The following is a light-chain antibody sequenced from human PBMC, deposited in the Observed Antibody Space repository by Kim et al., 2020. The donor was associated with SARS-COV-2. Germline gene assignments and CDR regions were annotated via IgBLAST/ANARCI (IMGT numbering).Light chain of an antibody. J-gene: IGKJ1*01. CDR2: GAS. CDR3: QQYYGYPWT. CDR1: QSIADW. Sequence: DIQMTQSPSTLSASVGDRVTITCRASQSIADWSAWYQQKPGTAPKLLIFGASSLKSGVPSRFSGSGSGTDFTLTISSLQPDDFATYYCQQYYGYPWTFGQGTKVEIK. V-gene: IGKV1-5*01.